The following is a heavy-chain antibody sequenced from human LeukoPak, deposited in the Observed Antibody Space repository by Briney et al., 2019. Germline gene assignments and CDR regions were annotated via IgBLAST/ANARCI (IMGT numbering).Heavy chain of an antibody. CDR3: ARHVARRINYYDSSGYYTAPGPPYY. CDR1: GGSISGHF. V-gene: IGHV4-59*08. Sequence: PSETLSLTCTVSGGSISGHFWSWIRQSPGKGLEWIGYIYYNGYTNYNPSLKSRVSMSVDTSKNQFSLKLSSVTAADTAVYYCARHVARRINYYDSSGYYTAPGPPYYWGQGTLVTVSS. J-gene: IGHJ4*02. D-gene: IGHD3-22*01. CDR2: IYYNGYT.